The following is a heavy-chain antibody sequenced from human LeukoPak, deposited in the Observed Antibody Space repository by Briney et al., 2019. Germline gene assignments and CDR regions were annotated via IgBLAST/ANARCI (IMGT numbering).Heavy chain of an antibody. CDR2: IYTSGST. Sequence: SETLSLTCTVSGGSISSGSYYWSWTRQPAGKGLEWLGRIYTSGSTNYNPSLKSRVTISVDTSKNQFSLNLSSVTAADTAVYYCARHYYGSGSFDYWGQGTLVTVSS. V-gene: IGHV4-61*02. J-gene: IGHJ4*02. CDR3: ARHYYGSGSFDY. D-gene: IGHD3-10*01. CDR1: GGSISSGSYY.